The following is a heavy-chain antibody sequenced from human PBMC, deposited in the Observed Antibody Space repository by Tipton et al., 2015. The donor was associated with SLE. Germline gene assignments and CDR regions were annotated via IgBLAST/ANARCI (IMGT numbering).Heavy chain of an antibody. CDR3: ASPSPLRGYCSSTSCSWVPYYFDY. J-gene: IGHJ4*02. V-gene: IGHV1-18*01. Sequence: QVQLVQSGAEVKKPGESLKISCKASGYTFTSYGISWVRQAPGQGLEWMGWISAYNGNTNYAQKLQGRVTMTTDTSTSTAYMELRSLRSDDTAVYYCASPSPLRGYCSSTSCSWVPYYFDYWGQGTLVTVSS. D-gene: IGHD2-2*01. CDR2: ISAYNGNT. CDR1: GYTFTSYG.